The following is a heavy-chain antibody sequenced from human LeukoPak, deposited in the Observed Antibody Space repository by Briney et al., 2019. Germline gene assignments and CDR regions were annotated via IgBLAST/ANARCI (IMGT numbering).Heavy chain of an antibody. CDR2: ISGSGGST. Sequence: GGSLRLSCAASGFTFSSYAMSWVRQAPGKGLGWVSAISGSGGSTYYADSVKGRFTISRDNSKNPLYLQMNSLRAEDTAVYYCAKDSTYYGSGSDNWFDPSGQGTLVTVSS. CDR1: GFTFSSYA. D-gene: IGHD3-10*01. CDR3: AKDSTYYGSGSDNWFDP. V-gene: IGHV3-23*01. J-gene: IGHJ5*02.